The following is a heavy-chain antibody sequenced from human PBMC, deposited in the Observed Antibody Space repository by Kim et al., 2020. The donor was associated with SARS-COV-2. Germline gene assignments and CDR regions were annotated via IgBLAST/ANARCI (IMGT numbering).Heavy chain of an antibody. V-gene: IGHV4-34*01. CDR2: INHSGST. CDR1: GGSFSGYY. J-gene: IGHJ6*02. CDR3: ARGKFGRYCSSTSCYLGGPYYYYYYGMDV. Sequence: SETLSLTCAVYGGSFSGYYWSWIRQPPGKGLEWIGEINHSGSTNYNPSLKSRVTISVDTSKNQFSLKLSSVTAADTAVYYCARGKFGRYCSSTSCYLGGPYYYYYYGMDVWGQGTTVTVSS. D-gene: IGHD2-2*01.